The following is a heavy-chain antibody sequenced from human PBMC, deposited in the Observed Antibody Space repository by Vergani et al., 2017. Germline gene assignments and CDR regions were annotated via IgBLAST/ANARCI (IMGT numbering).Heavy chain of an antibody. J-gene: IGHJ5*02. CDR1: GYTFTSYA. CDR2: INTNTGNP. D-gene: IGHD6-13*01. V-gene: IGHV7-4-1*02. Sequence: QEQLVQSGAEVRKPGASVKVSCKASGYTFTSYAMNWVRQAPGQGLVWMGWINTNTGNPTYAQGFTGRFVFSLDTSVSTAYLQISSLKAEDTAVYYCAYSSSWYVPWFDPWGQGTLVTVSS. CDR3: AYSSSWYVPWFDP.